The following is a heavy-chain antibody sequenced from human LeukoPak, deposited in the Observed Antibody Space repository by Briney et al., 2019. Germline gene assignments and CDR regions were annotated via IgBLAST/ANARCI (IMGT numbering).Heavy chain of an antibody. CDR3: ARDGEYYDSSGSYFDY. D-gene: IGHD3-22*01. J-gene: IGHJ4*02. Sequence: GASVKVSCKASGYTFTTYYMHWVRQAPGQGLEWMGILNPSGGSTSYAQRFQGRVTMTRDTSTGTFYMELRSLKSEDTAVYYCARDGEYYDSSGSYFDYWGQGTAVTVSS. CDR1: GYTFTTYY. V-gene: IGHV1-46*01. CDR2: LNPSGGST.